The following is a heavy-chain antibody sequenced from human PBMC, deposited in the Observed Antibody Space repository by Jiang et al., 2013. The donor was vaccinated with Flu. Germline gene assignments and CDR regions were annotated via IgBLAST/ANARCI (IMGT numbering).Heavy chain of an antibody. CDR3: ARDSGAGRVAGTYFDL. CDR1: GGHLQQLC. D-gene: IGHD6-19*01. J-gene: IGHJ2*01. V-gene: IGHV1-69*01. Sequence: SVKVSCKASGGHLQQLCYQLVRQAPGQGLEWMGGIIPIFGTANYAQKFQGRVTITADESTSTAYMELSSLRSEDTAVYYCARDSGAGRVAGTYFDLWGRGTLVTVSS. CDR2: IIPIFGTA.